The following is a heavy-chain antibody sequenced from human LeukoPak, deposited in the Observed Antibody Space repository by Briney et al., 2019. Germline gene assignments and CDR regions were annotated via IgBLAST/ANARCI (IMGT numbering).Heavy chain of an antibody. J-gene: IGHJ4*02. CDR2: ISSSSSYI. CDR1: GFTFSSYS. Sequence: GGSLRLSCAASGFTFSSYSMNWVRQAPGKGLEWVSSISSSSSYIYYADSVKGRFTISRDNAKNSLYLQMNSLRAEDTAVCYCAREDTIYFFDYWGQGTLVTVSS. CDR3: AREDTIYFFDY. V-gene: IGHV3-21*01. D-gene: IGHD3-9*01.